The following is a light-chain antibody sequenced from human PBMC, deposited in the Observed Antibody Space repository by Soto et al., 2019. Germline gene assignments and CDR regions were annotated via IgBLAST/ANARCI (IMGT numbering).Light chain of an antibody. CDR3: QQYNSSPLT. V-gene: IGKV1-5*01. CDR2: EAS. J-gene: IGKJ4*01. Sequence: DIQMTQSASTLSAFVGDRVTITCRANQSMSSWLAWYQQKPGKAPNLLIYEASSLQSGVPSRFSGSGSGAEFTLTISSLQPDDFATYYCQQYNSSPLTFGGGTKVEIK. CDR1: QSMSSW.